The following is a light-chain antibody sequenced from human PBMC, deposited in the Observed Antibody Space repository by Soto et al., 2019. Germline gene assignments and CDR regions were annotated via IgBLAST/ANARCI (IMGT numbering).Light chain of an antibody. V-gene: IGKV1-39*01. CDR2: VAS. CDR1: QSISSY. CDR3: QQSYSTPT. J-gene: IGKJ3*01. Sequence: DIQMTQSPSSLSASVGDRVTITCRASQSISSYLSWYQQKPGKAPKLLINVASTLQSGVPSRFSGSGSGTDFTLAISSLQPEDFATYYCQQSYSTPTFGPGTKVDIK.